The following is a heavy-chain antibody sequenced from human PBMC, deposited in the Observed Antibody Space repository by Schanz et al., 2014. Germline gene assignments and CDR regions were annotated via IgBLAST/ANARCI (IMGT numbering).Heavy chain of an antibody. CDR2: ISSRGTTI. CDR1: GFTFSDYY. Sequence: QVQLEESGGGLVTPGGSLRLSCAASGFTFSDYYMSWIRQAPGKGLECISYISSRGTTIYYADSVKGRFTISRDNSKNTVYLQMDSLRPEDTAVYYCARSYSSGWYPYYYGMDVWGQGTTVTVSS. V-gene: IGHV3-11*04. CDR3: ARSYSSGWYPYYYGMDV. D-gene: IGHD6-19*01. J-gene: IGHJ6*02.